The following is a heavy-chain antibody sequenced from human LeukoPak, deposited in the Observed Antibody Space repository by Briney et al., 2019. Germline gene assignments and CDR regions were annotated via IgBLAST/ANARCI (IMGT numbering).Heavy chain of an antibody. CDR2: IYYSGST. J-gene: IGHJ4*02. V-gene: IGHV4-39*07. D-gene: IGHD6-19*01. CDR3: ARGPYSSGWYEFDY. CDR1: GGSISSSSYY. Sequence: SETLSLTCTVSGGSISSSSYYWGWIRQPPGKGLEWIGSIYYSGSTYYNPSLKSRVTISVDTSKNQFSLKLSSVTAADTAVYYCARGPYSSGWYEFDYWGQGTLVTVSS.